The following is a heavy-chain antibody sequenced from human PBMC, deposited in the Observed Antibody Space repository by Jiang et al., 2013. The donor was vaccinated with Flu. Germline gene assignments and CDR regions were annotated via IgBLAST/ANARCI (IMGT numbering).Heavy chain of an antibody. CDR1: ASTFSSYW. CDR2: IKQDGSEK. J-gene: IGHJ4*02. V-gene: IGHV3-7*03. CDR3: AHSAG. Sequence: VQLVESGGGLVQPGGSLRLSCAASASTFSSYWMTWVRQAPGKGLEWVANIKQDGSEKYYVDSVKGRFTVSRDNAKNSLYLQMNSLRVEDTAVYYCAHSAGWGQGTLVIVSS.